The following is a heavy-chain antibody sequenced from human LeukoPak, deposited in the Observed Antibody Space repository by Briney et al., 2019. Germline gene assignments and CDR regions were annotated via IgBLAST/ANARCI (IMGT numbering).Heavy chain of an antibody. CDR2: IYYSGST. V-gene: IGHV4-31*03. Sequence: SQTLSLTCTVSGGSISSGGYYWSWIRQHPGKGLEWIGYIYYSGSTYYNPSLTSRVTISVDTSKNQFSLKLSSVTAADTAVYYCAREGRQAAAGSFDYWGQGTLVTVSS. CDR3: AREGRQAAAGSFDY. D-gene: IGHD6-13*01. CDR1: GGSISSGGYY. J-gene: IGHJ4*02.